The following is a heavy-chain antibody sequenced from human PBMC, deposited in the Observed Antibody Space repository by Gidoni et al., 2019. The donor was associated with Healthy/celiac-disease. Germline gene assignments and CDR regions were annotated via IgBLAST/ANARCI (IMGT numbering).Heavy chain of an antibody. CDR1: GGSISSGGSY. D-gene: IGHD3-9*01. Sequence: QVQLQESGPGRVKPSPTLSLTSTVSGGSISSGGSYWSWIRQHPGKGLDWIGYIYYSGSTYYNPSLKSRVTISVDTSKNQFSLKLSSVTAADTAVYYCARWGHYDILTGYTWDAFDIWGQGTMVTVSS. CDR2: IYYSGST. V-gene: IGHV4-31*03. CDR3: ARWGHYDILTGYTWDAFDI. J-gene: IGHJ3*02.